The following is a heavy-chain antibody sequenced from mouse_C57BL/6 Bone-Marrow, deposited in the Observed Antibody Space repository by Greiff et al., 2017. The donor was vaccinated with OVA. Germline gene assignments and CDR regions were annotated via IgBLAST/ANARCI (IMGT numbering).Heavy chain of an antibody. CDR2: INYDGSST. CDR3: ARVDGYLYFDY. Sequence: EVQLQESEGGLVQPGSSMKLSCTASGFTFSDYYMAWVRQVPEKGLEWVANINYDGSSTYYLDSLKSRFIISRDNAKNILYLQMSSLKSEDTATYYCARVDGYLYFDYWGQGTTLTVSS. D-gene: IGHD2-3*01. CDR1: GFTFSDYY. J-gene: IGHJ2*01. V-gene: IGHV5-16*01.